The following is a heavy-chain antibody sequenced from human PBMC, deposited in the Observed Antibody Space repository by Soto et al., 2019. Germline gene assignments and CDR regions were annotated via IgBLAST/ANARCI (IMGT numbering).Heavy chain of an antibody. CDR3: AASCVGCGGFNYYGMDV. D-gene: IGHD2-21*01. Sequence: QVQLQESGPGLVKPSQTLSLTCTVSGGSISSGGYYWNWIRQHPGKGLEWIGYIYYSGTTYYNPXLKSRVTISVDXSXNXXSLKRSSVTAADTAVYYCAASCVGCGGFNYYGMDVWGQGTTVTVSS. CDR2: IYYSGTT. V-gene: IGHV4-31*03. CDR1: GGSISSGGYY. J-gene: IGHJ6*02.